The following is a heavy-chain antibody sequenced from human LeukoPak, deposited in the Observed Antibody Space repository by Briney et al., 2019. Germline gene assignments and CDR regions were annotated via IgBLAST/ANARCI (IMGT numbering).Heavy chain of an antibody. CDR1: GFTFTSSA. Sequence: ASVKVSCKASGFTFTSSAVQWVRQARGQRLEWVGWIVVGSGNTNYAQKFQERVTITRDMSTSTAYMELSSLRSEDTAVYYCAAGVDFWSGYFPLGNYYGMDVWGQGTTVTVSS. D-gene: IGHD3-3*01. J-gene: IGHJ6*02. CDR2: IVVGSGNT. CDR3: AAGVDFWSGYFPLGNYYGMDV. V-gene: IGHV1-58*01.